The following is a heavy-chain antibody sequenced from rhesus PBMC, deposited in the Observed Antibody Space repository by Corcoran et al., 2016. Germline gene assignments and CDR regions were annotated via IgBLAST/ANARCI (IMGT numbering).Heavy chain of an antibody. Sequence: QVQLQESGPGLVKPSETLSLTCAVSGGSTSSSNWWSWIRQPPGKGLEGIGYFSGSSVSTYYNPSLKRRVTISPATSKNQFSLKLSAVTAADTAVYYCARDRPLAAAGTYYFDYWGQGVLVTVSS. V-gene: IGHV4-65*01. CDR3: ARDRPLAAAGTYYFDY. CDR2: FSGSSVST. D-gene: IGHD6-25*01. CDR1: GGSTSSSNW. J-gene: IGHJ4*01.